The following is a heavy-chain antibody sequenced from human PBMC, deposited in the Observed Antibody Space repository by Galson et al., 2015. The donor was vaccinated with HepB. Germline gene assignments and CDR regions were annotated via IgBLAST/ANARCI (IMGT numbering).Heavy chain of an antibody. D-gene: IGHD3-22*01. CDR3: VREGTYYYDSSGYRGALDI. J-gene: IGHJ3*02. V-gene: IGHV3-72*01. Sequence: SLRLSCAASGFTFSEHFMDWVRQAPGKLLEWVGLSRKRGNSYITEYTASVKSRFTISRDDSKNSLYLLMNSLKTEDTAVYYCVREGTYYYDSSGYRGALDIWGQGTVVTVSS. CDR1: GFTFSEHF. CDR2: SRKRGNSYIT.